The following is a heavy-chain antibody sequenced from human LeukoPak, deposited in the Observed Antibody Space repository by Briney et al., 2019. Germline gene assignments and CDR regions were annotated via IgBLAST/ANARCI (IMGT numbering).Heavy chain of an antibody. CDR3: ARGRGIAAAGLQYYYYYGMDV. J-gene: IGHJ6*02. Sequence: ASVKVSCKASGYTFTSYGISWVRQAPGQGLEWMGWISAYNGNTNYAQKLQGRVTMTTDTSTSTAYMKLRSLRSDDTAVYYCARGRGIAAAGLQYYYYYGMDVWGQGTTVTVSS. V-gene: IGHV1-18*01. CDR1: GYTFTSYG. D-gene: IGHD6-13*01. CDR2: ISAYNGNT.